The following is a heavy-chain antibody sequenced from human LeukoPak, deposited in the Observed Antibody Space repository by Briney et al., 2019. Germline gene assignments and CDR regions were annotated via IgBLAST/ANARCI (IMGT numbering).Heavy chain of an antibody. CDR2: IEYDGSYK. CDR1: GFTFSSYG. Sequence: GGSLRLSCAASGFTFSSYGMHWVRQAPGKGLEWVTFIEYDGSYKYYADSVKGRFTISRDDSENTLFLQMNSLRAEDTAVYYCAKDAYGLARVTMVGGDYWGQGTLVTVSS. D-gene: IGHD3-10*02. CDR3: AKDAYGLARVTMVGGDY. J-gene: IGHJ4*02. V-gene: IGHV3-30*02.